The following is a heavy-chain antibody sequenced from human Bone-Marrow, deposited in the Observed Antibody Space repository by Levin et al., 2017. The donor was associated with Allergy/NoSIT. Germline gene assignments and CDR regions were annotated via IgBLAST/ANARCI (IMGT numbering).Heavy chain of an antibody. CDR3: ARSRSHFFDSRAYYSDFYYYFMDV. CDR1: GGNFKSYT. Sequence: SVKVSCKASGGNFKSYTFSWVRQAPGQGLEWMGGIIPVFGTTNYAQKFEARISITADESTTTVYMELSSLTSEDTAMYFCARSRSHFFDSRAYYSDFYYYFMDVWGQGTTVAVSS. V-gene: IGHV1-69*13. J-gene: IGHJ6*02. D-gene: IGHD3-22*01. CDR2: IIPVFGTT.